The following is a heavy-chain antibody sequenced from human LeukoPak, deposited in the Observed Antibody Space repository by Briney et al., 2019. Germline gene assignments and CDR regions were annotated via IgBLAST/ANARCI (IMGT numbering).Heavy chain of an antibody. D-gene: IGHD7-27*01. Sequence: PRGSLTLSCAASGFTFSAYTTNWVRQAPGKGLEWVSSIRGSGSDIDCADSVKGRFTISRDNAQNSLYLQMSSLRVEDTAVYYCARDRITWGEPFDKWGQGTLVTVSS. CDR3: ARDRITWGEPFDK. CDR2: IRGSGSDI. J-gene: IGHJ4*02. V-gene: IGHV3-21*01. CDR1: GFTFSAYT.